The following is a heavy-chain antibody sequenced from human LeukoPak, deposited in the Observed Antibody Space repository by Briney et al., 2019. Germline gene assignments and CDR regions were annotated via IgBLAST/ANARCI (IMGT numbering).Heavy chain of an antibody. CDR3: ARDGDFATMIPRDAFDI. V-gene: IGHV4-39*07. Sequence: SETLSLTCTVSGGSISSSSYYWGWIRQPPWKGLEWIGSIYYSGSTYYNPSLKSRVTISVDTSKNQFSLKLSSVTAADTAVYYCARDGDFATMIPRDAFDIWGQGTMVTVSS. CDR1: GGSISSSSYY. CDR2: IYYSGST. J-gene: IGHJ3*02. D-gene: IGHD3-22*01.